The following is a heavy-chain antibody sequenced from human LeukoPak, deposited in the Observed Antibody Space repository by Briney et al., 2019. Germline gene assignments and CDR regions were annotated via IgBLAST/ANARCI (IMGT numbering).Heavy chain of an antibody. CDR3: ARGTGAIGP. D-gene: IGHD1-26*01. J-gene: IGHJ5*02. V-gene: IGHV4-61*02. Sequence: SETLSLTCTVSGGSISSGSYYWSWIRQPAGKGLEWIGRIYTSGSTYYNPSLKSRVTISVDTSRNQFSLNLSSVTAADTAVYYCARGTGAIGPWGQGTLVTVSS. CDR1: GGSISSGSYY. CDR2: IYTSGST.